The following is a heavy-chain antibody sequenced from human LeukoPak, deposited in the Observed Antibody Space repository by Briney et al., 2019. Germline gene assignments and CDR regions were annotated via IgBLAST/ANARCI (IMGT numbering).Heavy chain of an antibody. V-gene: IGHV3-7*01. CDR3: ARHRSGGSQDDAFDI. CDR2: IKQDGSEK. D-gene: IGHD2-15*01. CDR1: GFTFSSYW. Sequence: GGSLRLSCAASGFTFSSYWMSWVRQAPGKGLEWVANIKQDGSEKYYVDSVKGRFTISRQNAKNSLFLQMNSLRAEDTAVYYCARHRSGGSQDDAFDIWGQGTMVTVSS. J-gene: IGHJ3*02.